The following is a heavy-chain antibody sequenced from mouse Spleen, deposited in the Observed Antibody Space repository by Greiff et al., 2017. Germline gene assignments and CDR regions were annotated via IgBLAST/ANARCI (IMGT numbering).Heavy chain of an antibody. CDR2: ISNGGGST. CDR3: AREKLGIDY. V-gene: IGHV5-12*01. D-gene: IGHD4-1*01. Sequence: EVHLVESGGGLVQPGGSLKLSCAASGFTFSDYYMYWVRQTPEKRLEWVAYISNGGGSTYYPDTVKGRFTISRDNAKNTLYLQMSRLKSEDTAMYYCAREKLGIDYWGQGTTLTVSS. CDR1: GFTFSDYY. J-gene: IGHJ2*01.